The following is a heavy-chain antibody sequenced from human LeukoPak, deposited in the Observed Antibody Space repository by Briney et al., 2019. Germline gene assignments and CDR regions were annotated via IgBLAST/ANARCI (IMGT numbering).Heavy chain of an antibody. CDR3: ARSYYDSSGYPNFDL. V-gene: IGHV3-21*01. J-gene: IGHJ4*02. Sequence: PGGSLRPSCAASGYTFSNYGMNWVRQASGKGLEWVSFISSSSSYIYYADSVKGRFTISRDNAKKSLYLQMNSLRDEDTAVYYCARSYYDSSGYPNFDLWGQGPLVTVSS. CDR1: GYTFSNYG. CDR2: ISSSSSYI. D-gene: IGHD3-22*01.